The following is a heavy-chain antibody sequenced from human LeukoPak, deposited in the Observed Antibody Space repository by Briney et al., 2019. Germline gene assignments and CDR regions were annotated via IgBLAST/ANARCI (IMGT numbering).Heavy chain of an antibody. J-gene: IGHJ4*02. CDR1: GYTFTNYG. Sequence: ASVKVSCKASGYTFTNYGISWVRQAPGQGREWVGWISAHSGQTIYTPSLQGRVTMTTDTSTNTAYMQLTGLTSGDTAVYYCVRDIALIAAAGYYFDHWGQGTQVTVSS. V-gene: IGHV1-18*01. CDR2: ISAHSGQT. D-gene: IGHD6-13*01. CDR3: VRDIALIAAAGYYFDH.